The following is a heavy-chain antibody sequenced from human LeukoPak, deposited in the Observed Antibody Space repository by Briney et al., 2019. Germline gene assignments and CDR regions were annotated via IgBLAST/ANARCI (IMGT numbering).Heavy chain of an antibody. CDR3: ARQRVAAANNWFDP. Sequence: ASETLSLTCTVSGGSISSSSYYWGWIRQRPGKGLEWIGSIYYSGSTYYNPSLKSRVTISVDTSKNQFSLKLSSVTAADTAVYYCARQRVAAANNWFDPWGQGTLVTVSS. D-gene: IGHD6-13*01. CDR2: IYYSGST. V-gene: IGHV4-39*01. CDR1: GGSISSSSYY. J-gene: IGHJ5*02.